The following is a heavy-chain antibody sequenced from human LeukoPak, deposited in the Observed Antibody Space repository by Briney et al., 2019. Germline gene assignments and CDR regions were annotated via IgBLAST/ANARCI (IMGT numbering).Heavy chain of an antibody. V-gene: IGHV1-69*13. D-gene: IGHD5-24*01. CDR2: IIPIFGTA. J-gene: IGHJ4*02. CDR3: AREAPLRWLLDY. CDR1: GGTFSSYA. Sequence: SVKVSCKASGGTFSSYAISWVRQAPGQGLEWMGGIIPIFGTANYAQKFQGRVTITADESTSTAYMELSSLRSEDTAVYYCAREAPLRWLLDYWGQGTLVTVSS.